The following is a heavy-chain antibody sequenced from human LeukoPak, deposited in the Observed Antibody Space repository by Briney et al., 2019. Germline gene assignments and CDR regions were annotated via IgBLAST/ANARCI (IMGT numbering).Heavy chain of an antibody. J-gene: IGHJ4*02. CDR2: IIPILNIA. CDR1: VGTFTSYA. CDR3: AREPLGAVGGLDY. D-gene: IGHD6-19*01. Sequence: ASVKVSRTASVGTFTSYAICWGRHAPGQGLEWMGRIIPILNIANYAQKYQSRVTITADKSTSTAYVELSSLRSEDTAVYYCAREPLGAVGGLDYWGQGTLVTVSS. V-gene: IGHV1-69*04.